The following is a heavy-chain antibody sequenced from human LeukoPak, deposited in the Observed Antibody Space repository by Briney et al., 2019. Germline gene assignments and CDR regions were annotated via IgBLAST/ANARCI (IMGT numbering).Heavy chain of an antibody. J-gene: IGHJ6*03. CDR1: GDSISTYF. D-gene: IGHD3-9*01. V-gene: IGHV4-59*12. CDR2: IYNSGST. CDR3: RRDRYDMLAGSGGYMDV. Sequence: SETLSLTCTVSGDSISTYFWSWIRQSPGKGLQWIVYIYNSGSTNYNTSLKSRVTITVATTNNHFSLQLSSVTAATTAAYYCRRDRYDMLAGSGGYMDVGGKGTTVTISS.